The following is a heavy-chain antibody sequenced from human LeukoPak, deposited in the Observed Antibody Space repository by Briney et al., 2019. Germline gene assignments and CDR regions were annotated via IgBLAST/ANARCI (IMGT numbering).Heavy chain of an antibody. CDR3: ARAAEFRDAQPDSYNGVDV. CDR2: MWSGENNK. Sequence: PGGSLRLSCAASGFTFSVYAMHGVRQTPGKGLEGVACMWSGENNKHYADSVQGRFTASRANSKNTVYLQMNSLRVEETALYYCARAAEFRDAQPDSYNGVDVWGQGTTVTVSS. J-gene: IGHJ6*02. V-gene: IGHV3-33*01. CDR1: GFTFSVYA. D-gene: IGHD3-10*01.